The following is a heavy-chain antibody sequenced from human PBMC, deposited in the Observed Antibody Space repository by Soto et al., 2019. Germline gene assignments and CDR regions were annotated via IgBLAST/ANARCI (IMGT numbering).Heavy chain of an antibody. Sequence: VSGPTLVNPTQTLTLTCTVSGFSLRAATGGVAWIRQPPGKALEWLAVVYWDGDKRYSPSLNSRLTITKDASSNQVVLTVANMDPVDTATYYCAHLMITYGGVVADDAFDIWGPGTMVTVSS. CDR2: VYWDGDK. J-gene: IGHJ3*02. V-gene: IGHV2-5*02. CDR3: AHLMITYGGVVADDAFDI. CDR1: GFSLRAATGG. D-gene: IGHD3-16*02.